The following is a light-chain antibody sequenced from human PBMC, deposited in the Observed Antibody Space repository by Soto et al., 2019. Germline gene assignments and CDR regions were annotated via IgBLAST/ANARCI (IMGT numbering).Light chain of an antibody. J-gene: IGLJ2*01. V-gene: IGLV1-44*01. CDR1: SSNIGSNT. Sequence: QAVVTQAPSASGTPGQRVTISCSGSSSNIGSNTVSWYQQVPGTAPKLLIYSNDQRPSGVPDRFSGSKSGTSASLAIGGLQSEDEADYYCAAWDGSLNGWVFGRGTKLTVL. CDR2: SND. CDR3: AAWDGSLNGWV.